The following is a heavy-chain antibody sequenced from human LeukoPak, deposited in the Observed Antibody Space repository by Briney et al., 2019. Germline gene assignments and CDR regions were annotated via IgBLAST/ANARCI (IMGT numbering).Heavy chain of an antibody. CDR1: GVSISSNY. V-gene: IGHV4-59*08. Sequence: SETLSLTCTVSGVSISSNYWSWIRLPPGTGLEWIGYIYYSASANYNSSLKSRVTISVDTSKNQFSLKLSSVTAADTAVYYCARVQRANYFDYWGQGTLVTVSS. CDR2: IYYSASA. CDR3: ARVQRANYFDY. J-gene: IGHJ4*02.